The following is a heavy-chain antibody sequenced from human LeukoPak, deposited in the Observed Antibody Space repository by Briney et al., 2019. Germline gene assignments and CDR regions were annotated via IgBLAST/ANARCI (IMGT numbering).Heavy chain of an antibody. V-gene: IGHV3-20*04. J-gene: IGHJ5*02. CDR3: ARHGDIAVASNWFDP. Sequence: PGGSLRLSCAASGFTFDDYGMSWVRQAPGKGLEGVSDINWNGGSTGYADSVKGRFTISRENAKNSLYLQMNSLRAEDTAFYYCARHGDIAVASNWFDPWGQGTLVTVSS. CDR1: GFTFDDYG. CDR2: INWNGGST. D-gene: IGHD6-19*01.